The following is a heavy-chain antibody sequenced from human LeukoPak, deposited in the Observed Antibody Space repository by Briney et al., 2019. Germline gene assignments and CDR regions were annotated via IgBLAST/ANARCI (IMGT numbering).Heavy chain of an antibody. CDR3: ARVLSSWYYFDY. Sequence: SEALSLTCTVSGGSISSYYWSWIRQPPGKGLEWIGYIYYSGSTNYNPSLKSRVTISVDKSKNQFSLKLSSVTAADTAVYYCARVLSSWYYFDYWGQGTLVTVSS. CDR1: GGSISSYY. V-gene: IGHV4-59*01. D-gene: IGHD6-13*01. J-gene: IGHJ4*02. CDR2: IYYSGST.